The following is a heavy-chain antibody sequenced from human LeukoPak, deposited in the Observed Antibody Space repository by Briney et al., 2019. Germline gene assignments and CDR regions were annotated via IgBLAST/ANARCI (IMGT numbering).Heavy chain of an antibody. CDR2: IIPIFGTA. CDR3: ARDSGHPSSFDY. Sequence: SVKVSCKASGGTFSSYAISWVRQAPGQGLEWMGRIIPIFGTANYAQKFQGRVTITTDESTSTAYMELSSLRSEDTAVYYCARDSGHPSSFDYWGQGTLVTVSS. CDR1: GGTFSSYA. D-gene: IGHD5-12*01. J-gene: IGHJ4*02. V-gene: IGHV1-69*05.